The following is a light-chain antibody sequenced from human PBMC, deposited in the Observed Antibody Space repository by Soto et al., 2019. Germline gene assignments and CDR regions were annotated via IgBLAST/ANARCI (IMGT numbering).Light chain of an antibody. CDR1: QSVSTW. J-gene: IGKJ2*01. V-gene: IGKV1-5*01. CDR2: DAS. CDR3: QQYSSYSHT. Sequence: DIQMTQSPSTLSASVGDRFTITCRASQSVSTWLAWYQQKPGKAPKLLIYDASSLESGVPSRFSGSASGTEFTLTISSLQPDDFATHYCQQYSSYSHTFGQGTKVDIK.